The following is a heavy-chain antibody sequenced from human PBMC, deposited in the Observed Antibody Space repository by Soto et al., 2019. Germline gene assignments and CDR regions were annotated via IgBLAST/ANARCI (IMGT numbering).Heavy chain of an antibody. D-gene: IGHD2-2*02. CDR1: GFTFSGYT. V-gene: IGHV3-73*01. CDR3: TRPAGHSGGPPKGGVFYTYYTSV. Sequence: EVQLVESGGDLVQPGGSLKLSCAASGFTFSGYTIHWVRQASGKGLEWLGRIRGKANNYAETYGASVKGRITMSSDDSQHTAYLQINSLRTEDTAVYYCTRPAGHSGGPPKGGVFYTYYTSVGGKGTSFTVS. J-gene: IGHJ6*03. CDR2: IRGKANNYAE.